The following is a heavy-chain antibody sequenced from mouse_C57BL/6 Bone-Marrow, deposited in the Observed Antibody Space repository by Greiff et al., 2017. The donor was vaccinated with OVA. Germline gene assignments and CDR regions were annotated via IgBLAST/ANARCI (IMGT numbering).Heavy chain of an antibody. Sequence: QVTLKVSGPGILQPSQTLSLTCSFSGFSLSTFGLGVGWIRQPSVKGLEWLAHIWWDDDKSYNPALKSQLTISKDTSKNQVFLKIANVDTADTATYYCARILYYYGSGYYFDYWGQGTTLTVSS. CDR1: GFSLSTFGLG. D-gene: IGHD1-1*01. J-gene: IGHJ2*01. CDR2: IWWDDDK. V-gene: IGHV8-8*01. CDR3: ARILYYYGSGYYFDY.